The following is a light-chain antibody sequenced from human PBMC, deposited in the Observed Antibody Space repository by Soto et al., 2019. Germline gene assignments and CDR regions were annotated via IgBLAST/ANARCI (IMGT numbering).Light chain of an antibody. V-gene: IGLV2-8*01. Sequence: QSALTQPPSASGSPGQSVTISCTGTSSDGGGYNSVSWYQQHPGSAPKLVIYDVSKRPSGVPDRFSGSKSGNTASLIVSGLQAEDEADYYCSSYTSSSTLVFGGGTKLTVL. CDR3: SSYTSSSTLV. J-gene: IGLJ3*02. CDR1: SSDGGGYNS. CDR2: DVS.